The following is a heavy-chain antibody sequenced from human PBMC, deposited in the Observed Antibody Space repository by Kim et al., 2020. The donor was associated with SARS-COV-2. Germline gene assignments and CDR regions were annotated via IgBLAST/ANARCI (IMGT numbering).Heavy chain of an antibody. V-gene: IGHV3-33*01. CDR3: ARNFGSATMIGDV. Sequence: GGSLRLSCTASGFTFSPFAMHWVRQAPGKGLELVAVIRSDESKRYYAESVKDRFTISRDNSKNTLYLQMNSLRAEDTAIYYCARNFGSATMIGDVWGLGT. D-gene: IGHD3-10*01. J-gene: IGHJ3*01. CDR1: GFTFSPFA. CDR2: IRSDESKR.